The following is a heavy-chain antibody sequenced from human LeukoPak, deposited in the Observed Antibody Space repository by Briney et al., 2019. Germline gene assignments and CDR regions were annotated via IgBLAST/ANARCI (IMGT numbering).Heavy chain of an antibody. CDR1: GFTFSSTS. CDR3: ARDPDGDYDFDY. D-gene: IGHD4-17*01. J-gene: IGHJ4*02. V-gene: IGHV3-23*01. Sequence: GGSLRLSCAASGFTFSSTSMSWVRQAPGKGLEWVAVTVGGGDGTYYADSVKGRFTISRDTAKSSLYLQMNSLKIEDTAIYFCARDPDGDYDFDYWGQGTLVTVSS. CDR2: TVGGGDGT.